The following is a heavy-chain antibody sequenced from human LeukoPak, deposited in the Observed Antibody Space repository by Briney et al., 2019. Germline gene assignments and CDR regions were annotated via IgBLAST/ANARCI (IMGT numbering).Heavy chain of an antibody. CDR1: GYSFTSYW. J-gene: IGHJ4*02. CDR2: IYPGDSDT. Sequence: GESLKISCKGSGYSFTSYWIGWVRQMPGKGLEWMGIIYPGDSDTRYSLSFQGQVTISADKSISTAYLQWSSLKASDTAMYYCARYYCSGGSCHGSYYFDYWGQGTLVTVSS. CDR3: ARYYCSGGSCHGSYYFDY. D-gene: IGHD2-15*01. V-gene: IGHV5-51*01.